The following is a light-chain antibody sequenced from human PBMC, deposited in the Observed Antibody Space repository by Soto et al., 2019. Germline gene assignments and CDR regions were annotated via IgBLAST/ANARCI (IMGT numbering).Light chain of an antibody. CDR2: SAS. V-gene: IGKV1-9*01. Sequence: DIQLTQSPSVLSASVGDTVTITCRASQALSNYLAWYQQKPGKAPDLLIYSASTLQSGVPSGFSGSGSGTSFTLTISSLQPEDFATYYCQQLLSYPITFGQGTRLEI. CDR3: QQLLSYPIT. J-gene: IGKJ5*01. CDR1: QALSNY.